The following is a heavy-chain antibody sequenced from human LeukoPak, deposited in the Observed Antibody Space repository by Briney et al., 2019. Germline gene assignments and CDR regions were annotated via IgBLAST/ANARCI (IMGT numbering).Heavy chain of an antibody. CDR2: ISGSGGST. V-gene: IGHV3-23*01. CDR3: AKGDIVVVPAAIPLDY. D-gene: IGHD2-2*01. J-gene: IGHJ4*02. Sequence: GGSLRLSCAASGFTFSSYAMSWVSQAPGKGLEWVSAISGSGGSTYYADSVKGRFTISRDNSKNTLYLQMNSLRAEDTAVYYCAKGDIVVVPAAIPLDYWGQGTLVTVSS. CDR1: GFTFSSYA.